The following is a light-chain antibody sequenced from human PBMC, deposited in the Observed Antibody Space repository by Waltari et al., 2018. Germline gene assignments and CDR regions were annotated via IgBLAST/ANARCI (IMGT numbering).Light chain of an antibody. V-gene: IGKV1-5*03. CDR1: QSLNSW. J-gene: IGKJ4*01. CDR2: KAS. CDR3: QHYNGYPIT. Sequence: DIQMTQSPSTLSASVGDRVTITCRASQSLNSWFACYQHKPGKTPKLLIYKASNLESWVPSRFSGSGSGTEFTLTISSLQPDDVATYYCQHYNGYPITYGGGTKVELK.